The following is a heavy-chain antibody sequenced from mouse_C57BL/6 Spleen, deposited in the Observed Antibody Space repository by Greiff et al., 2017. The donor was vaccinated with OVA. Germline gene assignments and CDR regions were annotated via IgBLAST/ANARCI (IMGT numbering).Heavy chain of an antibody. CDR3: ARGGTSWGYAMDY. CDR1: GYAFSSYW. Sequence: QVQLKESGAELVKPGASVKISCKASGYAFSSYWMNWVKQRPGKGLEWIGQIYPGDGDTNYNGKFKGKATLTADKSSSTAYMQLSSLTSEDSAVYFCARGGTSWGYAMDYWGQGTSVTVSS. CDR2: IYPGDGDT. D-gene: IGHD3-3*01. J-gene: IGHJ4*01. V-gene: IGHV1-80*01.